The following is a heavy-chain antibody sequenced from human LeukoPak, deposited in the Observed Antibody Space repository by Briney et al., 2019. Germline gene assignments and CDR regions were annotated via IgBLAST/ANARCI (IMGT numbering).Heavy chain of an antibody. D-gene: IGHD3-10*01. CDR2: INPNSGGT. V-gene: IGHV1-2*02. CDR3: ARGPRSYYGSGSLGYYYYYGMDV. CDR1: GYTFTGYY. Sequence: GASVKVSCKASGYTFTGYYMHWVRQAPGRGLEWMGWINPNSGGTNYAQKFQGRVTMTRDTSISTAYMELSRLRSDDTAVYYCARGPRSYYGSGSLGYYYYYGMDVWGQGTTVTVSS. J-gene: IGHJ6*02.